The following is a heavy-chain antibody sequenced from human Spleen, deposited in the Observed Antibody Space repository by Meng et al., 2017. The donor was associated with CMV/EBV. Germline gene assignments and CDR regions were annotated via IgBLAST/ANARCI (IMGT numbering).Heavy chain of an antibody. Sequence: SVKVSCKASGGTFSSYAISWVRQAPGQGLEWMGGIIPIFGTANYAQKFQGRVTITTDESTSTAYMELSSLRSEYTAVYYCARVSGDTADFWSGYLGYYYGMDVWGQGTTVTVSS. CDR3: ARVSGDTADFWSGYLGYYYGMDV. J-gene: IGHJ6*02. CDR2: IIPIFGTA. V-gene: IGHV1-69*05. CDR1: GGTFSSYA. D-gene: IGHD3-3*01.